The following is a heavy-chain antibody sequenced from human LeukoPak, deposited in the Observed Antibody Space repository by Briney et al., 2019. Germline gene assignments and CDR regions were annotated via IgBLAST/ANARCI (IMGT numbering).Heavy chain of an antibody. J-gene: IGHJ4*02. Sequence: GRSLRLSCAASGFTFSSYGMHWVRQAPGKGLEWVAVIWYDGSNKYYADSVKGRFTISRDNSKNTLYLQMNSLRAEDTAVYYCARVRGDDKYSSGWYLHYWGQGTLVTVSS. CDR3: ARVRGDDKYSSGWYLHY. CDR2: IWYDGSNK. CDR1: GFTFSSYG. D-gene: IGHD6-19*01. V-gene: IGHV3-33*01.